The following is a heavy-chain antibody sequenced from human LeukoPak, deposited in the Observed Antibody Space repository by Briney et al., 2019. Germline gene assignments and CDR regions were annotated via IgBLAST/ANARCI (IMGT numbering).Heavy chain of an antibody. V-gene: IGHV4-34*01. J-gene: IGHJ3*02. CDR1: GGSFSGYY. CDR2: INHSGST. CDR3: ARGSCSNIRCHDAFDI. Sequence: SETLSLTCAVYGGSFSGYYWSWIRQPPGKGLEWIGEINHSGSTNYNPSLKSRVTVSVDTSKNQFSLKLSSVTAADTAVYYCARGSCSNIRCHDAFDIWGQGTMVTVSS. D-gene: IGHD2-2*01.